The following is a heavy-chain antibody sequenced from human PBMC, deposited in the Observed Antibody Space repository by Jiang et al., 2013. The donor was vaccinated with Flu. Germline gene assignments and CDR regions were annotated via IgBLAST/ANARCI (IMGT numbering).Heavy chain of an antibody. CDR1: GFTFSSYG. J-gene: IGHJ5*02. Sequence: VQLVESGGGVVQPGRSLRLSCAASGFTFSSYGMHWVRQAPGKGLEWVAVIWYDGSNKYYADSVKGRFTISRDNSKNTLYLQMNSLRAEDTAVYYCARDEGGTSCCYNWFDPWGQGTLVTVSS. V-gene: IGHV3-33*01. CDR2: IWYDGSNK. D-gene: IGHD2-2*01. CDR3: ARDEGGTSCCYNWFDP.